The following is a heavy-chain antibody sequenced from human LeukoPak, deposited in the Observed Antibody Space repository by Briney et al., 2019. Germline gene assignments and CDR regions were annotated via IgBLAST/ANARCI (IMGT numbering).Heavy chain of an antibody. CDR2: ISYDGSNK. CDR1: GFPFSSYG. D-gene: IGHD3-3*01. CDR3: AREGPPLEWLLSPDAFDI. J-gene: IGHJ3*02. V-gene: IGHV3-30*03. Sequence: GGSLRLSCVASGFPFSSYGMHWVRQAPGKGLEWVAVISYDGSNKYYADSVKGRFTISRDNSKNTLYLQMNSLRAEDTAVYYCAREGPPLEWLLSPDAFDIWGQGTMVTVSS.